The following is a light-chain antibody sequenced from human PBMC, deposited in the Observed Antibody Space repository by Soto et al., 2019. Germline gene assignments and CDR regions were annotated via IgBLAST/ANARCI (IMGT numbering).Light chain of an antibody. CDR3: KQYEDIPPP. Sequence: DIQMTQSPSSLTASVGDSVTITCQASQDITNYLNWYQHKPGKAPKLLIYDASNLEPGVPSRFSGRGSGRDFTLTFSSLQPEDTATYSCKQYEDIPPPFGQGTRLDIK. V-gene: IGKV1-33*01. J-gene: IGKJ5*01. CDR2: DAS. CDR1: QDITNY.